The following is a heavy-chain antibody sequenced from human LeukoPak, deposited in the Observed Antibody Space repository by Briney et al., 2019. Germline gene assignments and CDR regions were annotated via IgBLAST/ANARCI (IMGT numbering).Heavy chain of an antibody. J-gene: IGHJ3*02. CDR3: ARGVRWYYDLWSGYYSDAFDI. D-gene: IGHD3-3*01. V-gene: IGHV4-61*02. CDR2: IYTSGST. Sequence: SQTLSLTCTVSGGSISSGSYYWRWIRQPAGKGLEWIGRIYTSGSTNYSPSLKSRVTISVDTSKNQFSLKLSSVTAADTAVYYCARGVRWYYDLWSGYYSDAFDIWGQGTMVTVSS. CDR1: GGSISSGSYY.